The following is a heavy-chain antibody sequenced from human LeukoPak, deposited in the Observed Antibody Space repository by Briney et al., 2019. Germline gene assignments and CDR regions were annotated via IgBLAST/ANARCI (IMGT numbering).Heavy chain of an antibody. CDR3: ARNGGNSDFDY. J-gene: IGHJ4*02. Sequence: SETLSLTCAVSGGSISSNSGNCWTWVRQPPGKGLEWIGEIYHSGSTNYNPSLKSRVTMLLDKSKNQFSLKLSSVTAADTAVYYCARNGGNSDFDYWGQGTLVTVSS. CDR2: IYHSGST. V-gene: IGHV4-4*02. CDR1: GGSISSNSGNC. D-gene: IGHD4-23*01.